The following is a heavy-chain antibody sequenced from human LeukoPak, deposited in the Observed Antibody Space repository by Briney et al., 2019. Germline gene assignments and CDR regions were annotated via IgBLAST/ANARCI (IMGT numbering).Heavy chain of an antibody. J-gene: IGHJ4*02. V-gene: IGHV3-48*03. D-gene: IGHD2-2*01. CDR1: GFTFSSSE. Sequence: GGSLRLSCAASGFTFSSSEMNWVRQAPGKGLEWVSYISSSGSTIYYADSVKGRFTISRDNAKNSLYLQMNSLRAEDTAVYYCAGSYCSSTSCYVHYFDYWGQGTLVTVSS. CDR3: AGSYCSSTSCYVHYFDY. CDR2: ISSSGSTI.